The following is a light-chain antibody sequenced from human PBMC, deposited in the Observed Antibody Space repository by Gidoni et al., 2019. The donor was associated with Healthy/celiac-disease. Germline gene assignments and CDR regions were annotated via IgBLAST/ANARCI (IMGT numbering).Light chain of an antibody. J-gene: IGLJ3*02. CDR1: SSNLGSNT. V-gene: IGLV1-44*01. CDR2: KNN. Sequence: QSVLTQPPSASGTPGQRVTIPCSGSSSNLGSNTVNWYQQLPGTAPKLFIYKNNQRPSGVPDRFSGSKSGTSASLAISGLQSEDEADYYCAAWDDSLIWVFGGGTKLTVL. CDR3: AAWDDSLIWV.